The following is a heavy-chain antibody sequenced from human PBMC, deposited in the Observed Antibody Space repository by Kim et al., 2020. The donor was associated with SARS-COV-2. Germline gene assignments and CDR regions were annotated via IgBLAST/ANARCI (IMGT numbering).Heavy chain of an antibody. Sequence: SETLSLTCAVYGGSFSDYNFSWIRQPPGKGLELLGEINHSVSTNLSPSLKSRITISVDTSKSQFSLRLKSMTATDTAVYYCARGRAGVVPAPVLGLGPYHDYYALDVWGRGTPVAVSS. D-gene: IGHD2-2*02. CDR1: GGSFSDYN. CDR3: ARGRAGVVPAPVLGLGPYHDYYALDV. J-gene: IGHJ6*02. V-gene: IGHV4-34*01. CDR2: INHSVST.